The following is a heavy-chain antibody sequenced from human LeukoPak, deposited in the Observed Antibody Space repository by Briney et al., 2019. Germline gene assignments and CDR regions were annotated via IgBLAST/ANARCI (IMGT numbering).Heavy chain of an antibody. CDR2: IYSGGST. J-gene: IGHJ5*02. D-gene: IGHD2-2*01. CDR1: GFTVSSNY. CDR3: ARVRGGYQLPLNWFDP. V-gene: IGHV3-66*01. Sequence: GGSLRLSCAASGFTVSSNYMSWVRQAPGKGLEWVSVIYSGGSTFYADSVKGRFTISRDNSKNTLYLQMNSLRAEDTAVYYCARVRGGYQLPLNWFDPWGQGTLVTVSS.